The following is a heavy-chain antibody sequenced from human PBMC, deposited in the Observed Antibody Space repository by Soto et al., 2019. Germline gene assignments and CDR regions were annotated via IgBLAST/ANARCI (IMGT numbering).Heavy chain of an antibody. V-gene: IGHV4-4*07. CDR1: GGSISSYY. D-gene: IGHD3-22*01. CDR2: IYTSGST. Sequence: SETLSLTCTVSGGSISSYYWSWIRQPAGKGLEWIGRIYTSGSTNYNPSLKSRVTMSVDTSKNQFSLKLSSVTAADTAVYYCARVHYYDSSGYTKPPFVDYWGQGTLVTVYS. J-gene: IGHJ4*02. CDR3: ARVHYYDSSGYTKPPFVDY.